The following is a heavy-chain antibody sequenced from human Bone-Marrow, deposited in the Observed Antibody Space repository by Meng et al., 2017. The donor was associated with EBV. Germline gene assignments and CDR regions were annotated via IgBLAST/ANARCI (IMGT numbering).Heavy chain of an antibody. CDR3: ASESGRGFTPDY. J-gene: IGHJ4*02. CDR1: GGTFRSDA. D-gene: IGHD3-10*01. Sequence: GQVVQSGAEGKKPGSSVKVSCKTSGGTFRSDAISWVRQAPGQGLEWMGGLIPLSDAPHYAQKFRGRVTITADESTSTHYLDLSGLRAEDTAVYYCASESGRGFTPDYWGQGTLVTVSS. CDR2: LIPLSDAP. V-gene: IGHV1-69*01.